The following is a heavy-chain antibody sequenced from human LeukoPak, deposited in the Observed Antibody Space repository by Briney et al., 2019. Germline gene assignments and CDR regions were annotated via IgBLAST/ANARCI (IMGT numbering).Heavy chain of an antibody. J-gene: IGHJ4*02. CDR1: SGSISSYY. D-gene: IGHD3-22*01. CDR3: ARHYPYDRGSFDY. V-gene: IGHV4-59*08. CDR2: LHFNGNT. Sequence: SETLSLTCTVSSGSISSYYWSWIRQPPGGGLDWIAYLHFNGNTGYNPSLKSRVSTSVDTSKNQFYLKLSSVTAADTAVYYCARHYPYDRGSFDYWGQGTLVTVSS.